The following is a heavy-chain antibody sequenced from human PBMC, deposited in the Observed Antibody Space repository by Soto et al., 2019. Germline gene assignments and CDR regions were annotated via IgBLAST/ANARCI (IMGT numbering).Heavy chain of an antibody. Sequence: WGSLRLSCAASGFTFSGYSMNWCRHSPGKGLEWVSYITGSSANIYYADSVKCRLTIYSDNAKKSMYLEMTSLRDEDTAVYYRARDNGMAGSFDPWGQGTMVTVYS. V-gene: IGHV3-48*02. CDR3: ARDNGMAGSFDP. J-gene: IGHJ5*02. CDR1: GFTFSGYS. CDR2: ITGSSANI. D-gene: IGHD2-8*01.